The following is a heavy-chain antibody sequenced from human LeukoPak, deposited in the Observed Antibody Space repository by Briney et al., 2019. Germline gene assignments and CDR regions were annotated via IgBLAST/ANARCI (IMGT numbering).Heavy chain of an antibody. J-gene: IGHJ2*01. CDR2: IYYSGST. CDR1: GGSIRSYY. Sequence: SETLSLTCTVSGGSIRSYYWSWIRQPPGKGLEWIGYIYYSGSTNYNPSLKSRVTISVDTSKNQFSLKLSSVTAADTAVYHCARLQSYYDITGYYWYFDLWGRSTLVTVSS. CDR3: ARLQSYYDITGYYWYFDL. D-gene: IGHD3-22*01. V-gene: IGHV4-59*08.